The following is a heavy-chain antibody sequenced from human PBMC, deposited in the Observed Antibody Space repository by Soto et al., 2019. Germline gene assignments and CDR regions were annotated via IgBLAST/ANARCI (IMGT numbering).Heavy chain of an antibody. CDR1: GFTFSSYD. D-gene: IGHD3-22*01. CDR3: ARAIGPTLFDY. V-gene: IGHV3-13*04. J-gene: IGHJ4*02. Sequence: GGSLRLSCSASGFTFSSYDMHWVRQGTGKGLEWVSAIGTTGDTYYAGSVKGRFTISRENAKNSLYLQMNSLRAGGTAIYFCARAIGPTLFDYWGQGTLVTVSS. CDR2: IGTTGDT.